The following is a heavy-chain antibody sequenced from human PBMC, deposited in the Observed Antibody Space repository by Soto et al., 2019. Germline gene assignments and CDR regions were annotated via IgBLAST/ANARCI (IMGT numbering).Heavy chain of an antibody. V-gene: IGHV4-4*07. D-gene: IGHD5-12*01. CDR2: VSTSGGT. CDR3: ATSYDSGFDP. J-gene: IGHJ5*02. CDR1: GGSISSYF. Sequence: QVQLQESGPGLVKPSETLSLTCTVSGGSISSYFWTWIRQPAGKGLEWIGRVSTSGGTNYNPSLKSRVTVSVDTSKNQFSLKLSSVTAADTAVYYCATSYDSGFDPWGQGTLVTVSS.